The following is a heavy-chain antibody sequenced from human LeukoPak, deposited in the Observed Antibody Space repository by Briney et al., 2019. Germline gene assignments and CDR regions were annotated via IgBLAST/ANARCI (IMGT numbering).Heavy chain of an antibody. CDR2: IRFDGSTQ. CDR3: AKDGGQKIYYYFMDV. V-gene: IGHV3-30*02. Sequence: PGGSLRLSCAASGFTFSSYGMHWVRQAPGKGLEWVAFIRFDGSTQYYADSVKGRFTISRDNSKNTLYLQMNSLRVEDTAVYSCAKDGGQKIYYYFMDVWGKGTTVTISS. D-gene: IGHD2-15*01. CDR1: GFTFSSYG. J-gene: IGHJ6*03.